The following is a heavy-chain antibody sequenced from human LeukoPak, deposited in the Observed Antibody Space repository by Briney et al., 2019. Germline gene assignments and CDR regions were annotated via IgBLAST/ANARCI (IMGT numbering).Heavy chain of an antibody. J-gene: IGHJ6*02. D-gene: IGHD3-9*01. Sequence: SETLSLTCNLSGGSISNYDWSWMRQPPGKGLEWIGYISDSGSTNYNPSLKSRVSISVDSSKNQVFMKLRSVTAADTAVYYCARDLTTVGMDVWGQGTTVTVSS. V-gene: IGHV4-59*01. CDR2: ISDSGST. CDR3: ARDLTTVGMDV. CDR1: GGSISNYD.